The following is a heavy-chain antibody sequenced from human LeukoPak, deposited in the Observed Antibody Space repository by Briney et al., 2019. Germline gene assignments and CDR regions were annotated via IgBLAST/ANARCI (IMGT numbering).Heavy chain of an antibody. J-gene: IGHJ4*02. V-gene: IGHV3-9*01. D-gene: IGHD2-2*01. CDR2: ISWNSGSI. CDR3: AKDSCSSTSCYVRY. CDR1: GFTFDDYA. Sequence: PGGSLRLSCAASGFTFDDYAMHWVRQAPGKGLEWVSGISWNSGSIGYADSVKGRFTISRDNAKNSLYLQMNSLRAEDTALYYCAKDSCSSTSCYVRYWGQGTLVTVSS.